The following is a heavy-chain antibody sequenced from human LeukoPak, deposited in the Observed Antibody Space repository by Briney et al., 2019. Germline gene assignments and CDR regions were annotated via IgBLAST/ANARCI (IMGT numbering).Heavy chain of an antibody. CDR1: GFTFSSYA. V-gene: IGHV3-23*01. Sequence: GGSLRLSCAASGFTFSSYAVSWVRQAPGEGLEWVSAISGSGGSTYYADSVKGRFTISRDNSKNTLYLQMNSLRAEDTAVYYCARENKVDHYYDSSGYAGENIDYWGQGTLVTVSS. J-gene: IGHJ4*02. CDR2: ISGSGGST. CDR3: ARENKVDHYYDSSGYAGENIDY. D-gene: IGHD3-22*01.